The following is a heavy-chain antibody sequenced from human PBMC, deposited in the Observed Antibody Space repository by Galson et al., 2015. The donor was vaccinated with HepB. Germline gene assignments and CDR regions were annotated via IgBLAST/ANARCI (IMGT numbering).Heavy chain of an antibody. V-gene: IGHV1-18*04. CDR3: ASSSWDTIFGVVINYYYGMDV. J-gene: IGHJ6*02. Sequence: SVKVSCKASGYTFTSYGISWVRQAPGQGLEWMGWISAYNGNTNYAQKLQGRVTMTTDTSTSTAYMELRSLRSDDTAVYYCASSSWDTIFGVVINYYYGMDVWGQGTTVTVSS. D-gene: IGHD3-3*01. CDR2: ISAYNGNT. CDR1: GYTFTSYG.